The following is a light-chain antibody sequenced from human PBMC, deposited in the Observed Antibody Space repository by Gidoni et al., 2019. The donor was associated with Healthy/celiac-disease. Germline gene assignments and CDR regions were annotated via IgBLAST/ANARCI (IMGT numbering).Light chain of an antibody. CDR1: QSVSSN. Sequence: EIVMTQSPATLSVSPGERATLSCRASQSVSSNLAWYQQKPGQAPRLLIYGASTRATGIPARFSVSGSGTEFTLTISSLQSEDFAVYYCQQYNNWPLLYTFGQXTKLEIK. CDR2: GAS. V-gene: IGKV3-15*01. J-gene: IGKJ2*01. CDR3: QQYNNWPLLYT.